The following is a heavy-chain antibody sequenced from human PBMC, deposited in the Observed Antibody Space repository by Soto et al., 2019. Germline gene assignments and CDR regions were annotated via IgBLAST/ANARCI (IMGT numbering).Heavy chain of an antibody. V-gene: IGHV4-34*01. D-gene: IGHD2-15*01. CDR1: GGSFSGYY. Sequence: QVQLQQWGAGLLKPSETLSLTCALYGGSFSGYYWSWIRQPPGKGLEWIGEINHSGSTNYNPSLNSRVTMSVATAKNQFSLKLSSLTAADTAVYYCARNGGRVVEVAGAYFDYWGQGTLVTVSS. CDR3: ARNGGRVVEVAGAYFDY. CDR2: INHSGST. J-gene: IGHJ4*02.